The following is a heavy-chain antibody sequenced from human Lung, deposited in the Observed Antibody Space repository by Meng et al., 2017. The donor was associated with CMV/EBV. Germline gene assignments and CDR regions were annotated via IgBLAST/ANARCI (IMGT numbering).Heavy chain of an antibody. Sequence: SCAASGFTFSSYAMHWVRQAPGKGLEWVAVISYDGSNKYYADSVKGRFTISRDNSKNTLYLQMNSLRAEDTAVYYCAKDVAAPTQPYYYYYGMDVXGQGXTVTVSS. V-gene: IGHV3-30-3*02. J-gene: IGHJ6*02. CDR3: AKDVAAPTQPYYYYYGMDV. CDR1: GFTFSSYA. D-gene: IGHD6-6*01. CDR2: ISYDGSNK.